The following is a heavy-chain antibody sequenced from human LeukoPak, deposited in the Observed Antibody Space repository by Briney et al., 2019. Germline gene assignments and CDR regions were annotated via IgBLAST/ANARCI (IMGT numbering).Heavy chain of an antibody. CDR1: GFTVSSKY. CDR2: IYSGGSI. CDR3: AKGVVVAYYYYGMDV. D-gene: IGHD2-15*01. V-gene: IGHV3-53*01. Sequence: PGGSLRLSCAASGFTVSSKYMSWVRQAPGKGLEWVSVIYSGGSIYYADSVKGRFTISRDNSKNTLYLQMNSLRAEDTAVYYCAKGVVVAYYYYGMDVWGQGTTVAVSS. J-gene: IGHJ6*02.